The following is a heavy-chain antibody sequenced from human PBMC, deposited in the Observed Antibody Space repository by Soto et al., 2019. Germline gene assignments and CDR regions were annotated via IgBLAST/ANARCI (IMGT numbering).Heavy chain of an antibody. CDR3: ARTTQGFDF. V-gene: IGHV4-31*03. CDR2: IHHSGTT. D-gene: IGHD4-17*01. Sequence: QVQLQESGPGLVKPSQTLSLTCTVSGGSISNVDSYWNWIRQHPVKGLEWIGYIHHSGTTLYNPSLKSRITISVDTSNNQFSLNLSSVTAADTAMYYCARTTQGFDFWGQGTLVTVSS. J-gene: IGHJ4*02. CDR1: GGSISNVDSY.